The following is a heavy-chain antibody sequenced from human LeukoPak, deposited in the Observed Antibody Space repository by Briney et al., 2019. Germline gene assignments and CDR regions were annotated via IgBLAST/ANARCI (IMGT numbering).Heavy chain of an antibody. CDR3: ASRLDYGSGSYLSDMDV. CDR2: ISPYNGKR. Sequence: ASVKVSCKTSAGIFSTYGISWVRQAPGQGLEWMGWISPYNGKRNYAQNLQGRVTMTTDTSTNTAYMELSRLRSDDTAVYYCASRLDYGSGSYLSDMDVWGKGTTVTISS. D-gene: IGHD3-10*01. CDR1: AGIFSTYG. V-gene: IGHV1-18*01. J-gene: IGHJ6*03.